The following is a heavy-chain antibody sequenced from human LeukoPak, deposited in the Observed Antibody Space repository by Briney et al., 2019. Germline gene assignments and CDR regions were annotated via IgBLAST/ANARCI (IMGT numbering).Heavy chain of an antibody. D-gene: IGHD3-3*02. V-gene: IGHV3-30*18. CDR2: ISYDGSNK. CDR1: GFTFSSYG. CDR3: AKDGIFGVVLDYFDY. J-gene: IGHJ4*02. Sequence: GGSLRLSCAASGFTFSSYGMHWVRQAPGKGLEWVAVISYDGSNKYYADSVKGRFAISRDNSKNTLYLQMNSLRAEDTAVYYCAKDGIFGVVLDYFDYWGQGTLVTVSS.